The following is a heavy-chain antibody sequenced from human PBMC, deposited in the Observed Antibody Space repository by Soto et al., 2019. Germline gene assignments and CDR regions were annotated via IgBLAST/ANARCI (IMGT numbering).Heavy chain of an antibody. V-gene: IGHV3-30-3*01. Sequence: QVRLVESGGGVVQPGKSLRVSCAGSGFTFTRFSIHWVRQAPGKGLEWVALVSYDGSSQYYADSVKGRFTISRDNSMNTVDLQVSSMRPEDTAVYYCARRDTRYYYCGLAVWGQGTTVTVSS. J-gene: IGHJ6*02. CDR1: GFTFTRFS. CDR3: ARRDTRYYYCGLAV. CDR2: VSYDGSSQ.